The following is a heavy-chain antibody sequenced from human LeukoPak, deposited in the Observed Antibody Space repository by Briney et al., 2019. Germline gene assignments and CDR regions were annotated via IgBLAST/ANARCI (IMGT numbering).Heavy chain of an antibody. Sequence: GGSLRLSCAASGFSFDDYGMSWVRQAPGKGLERVSGISWNGGSTGYTDSVKGRFTISRDNAKNSLYLQLNSLRAEDTASYYCARADYYDSSGYNDYWGQGTLVTVSS. D-gene: IGHD3-22*01. CDR2: ISWNGGST. CDR3: ARADYYDSSGYNDY. V-gene: IGHV3-20*04. CDR1: GFSFDDYG. J-gene: IGHJ4*02.